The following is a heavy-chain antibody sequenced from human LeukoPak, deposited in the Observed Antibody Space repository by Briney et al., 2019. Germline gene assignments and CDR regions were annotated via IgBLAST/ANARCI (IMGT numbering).Heavy chain of an antibody. CDR2: IYHSRST. CDR3: ARHVSGDYDFWSGYQRPFDY. CDR1: GYSISSGYY. Sequence: SETLSLTCAVSGYSISSGYYWGWIRQPPGKGLEWIGSIYHSRSTYYNPSLKSRVTISVDTSKNQFSLKLSSVTAADAAVYYCARHVSGDYDFWSGYQRPFDYWGQGTLVTVSS. J-gene: IGHJ4*02. V-gene: IGHV4-38-2*01. D-gene: IGHD3-3*01.